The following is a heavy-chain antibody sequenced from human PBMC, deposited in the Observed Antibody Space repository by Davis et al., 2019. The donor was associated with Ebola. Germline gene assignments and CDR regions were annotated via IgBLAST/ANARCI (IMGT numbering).Heavy chain of an antibody. D-gene: IGHD5-18*01. CDR1: GGSFSGYY. J-gene: IGHJ4*02. V-gene: IGHV4-34*01. CDR3: ARGYSYGSRIFDY. Sequence: SQTLSLTCAVYGGSFSGYYWSWIRQPPGKGLEWIGEINHSGSTNYNPSLKSQVTISVDTSKNQFSLKLSSVTAADTAVYYCARGYSYGSRIFDYWGQGTLVTVSS. CDR2: INHSGST.